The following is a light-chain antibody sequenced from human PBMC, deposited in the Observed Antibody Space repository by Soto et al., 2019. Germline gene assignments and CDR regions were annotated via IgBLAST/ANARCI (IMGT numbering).Light chain of an antibody. CDR3: QQYDTYPDT. CDR2: DAS. J-gene: IGKJ2*01. Sequence: DVQMTQSPSTLSASVGDRVTITCRASQSISTWLAWYQQKPGKAPNLLIYDASSLQSGVPSRFSGSGSGTEVTLTISSLQPDDFATYYCQQYDTYPDTFGQGTKLEIK. CDR1: QSISTW. V-gene: IGKV1-5*01.